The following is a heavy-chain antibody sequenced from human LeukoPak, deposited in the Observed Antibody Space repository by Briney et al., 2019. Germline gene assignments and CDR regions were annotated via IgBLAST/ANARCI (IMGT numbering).Heavy chain of an antibody. CDR3: AKGYRSGYDPLDY. D-gene: IGHD5-12*01. J-gene: IGHJ4*02. CDR2: ISWDGGST. V-gene: IGHV3-43*01. Sequence: GGSLRLSCAASGFTFDDYTMHWVRQAPGKGLEWVSLISWDGGSTYYADSVKGRFTISRDNSKNSLHLQMNSLRTEDTALYYCAKGYRSGYDPLDYWGQGTLVTVSS. CDR1: GFTFDDYT.